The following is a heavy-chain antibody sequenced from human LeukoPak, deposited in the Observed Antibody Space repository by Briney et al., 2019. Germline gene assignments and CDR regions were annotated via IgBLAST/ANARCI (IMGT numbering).Heavy chain of an antibody. CDR2: IRFDENYK. D-gene: IGHD6-13*01. CDR1: GFTFNSYG. J-gene: IGHJ5*02. Sequence: PGGSLRLSCAASGFTFNSYGMHWVRQAPGKGLEWVAFIRFDENYKSYADSVKGRFTISRDNAMNSLYLQMNSLRAEDTALYYCAKDAGIAAAGNWFDPWGQGTLVTVSS. CDR3: AKDAGIAAAGNWFDP. V-gene: IGHV3-30*02.